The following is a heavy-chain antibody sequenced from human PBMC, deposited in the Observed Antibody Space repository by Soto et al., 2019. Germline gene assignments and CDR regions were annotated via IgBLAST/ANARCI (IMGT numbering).Heavy chain of an antibody. V-gene: IGHV3-64D*06. CDR1: GFTFSSYA. D-gene: IGHD6-19*01. J-gene: IGHJ3*02. Sequence: PGGALRLSCSASGFTFSSYAMHWVRQAPGKGLEYVSAISSNGGSTYYADSVKGRFTISRDNSKNTLYLQMSSLRAEDTAVYYCVKVLQWLVLNDAFDIWGQGTMVTVSS. CDR2: ISSNGGST. CDR3: VKVLQWLVLNDAFDI.